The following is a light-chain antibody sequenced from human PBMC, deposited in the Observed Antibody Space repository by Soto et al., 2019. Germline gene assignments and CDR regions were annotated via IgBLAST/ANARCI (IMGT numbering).Light chain of an antibody. CDR1: TPNLGADYD. CDR2: GNT. CDR3: QSHDSSLSGSV. J-gene: IGLJ3*02. Sequence: VLAPPPPVYGSPGQKVTIPPPGSTPNLGADYDVHWYQQLPGNAPKLLIYGNTNRPSGVPDRFSGSKSGTSASLAITGLQVDDEADYYCQSHDSSLSGSVFGGGKKVTVL. V-gene: IGLV1-40*01.